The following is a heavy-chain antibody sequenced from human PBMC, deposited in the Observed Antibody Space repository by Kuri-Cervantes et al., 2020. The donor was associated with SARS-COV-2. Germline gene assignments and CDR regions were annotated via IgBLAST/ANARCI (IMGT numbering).Heavy chain of an antibody. Sequence: GESLKISCAASGFTFSDYYMNWVRQAPGQGLEWVSSISSSSTIYYADSVKGRFTISRDNAKNSLYLQMNSLRAEDTAVYYCARGYSRGGYSGYDRNFDYWGQGTRVTVYS. J-gene: IGHJ4*02. D-gene: IGHD5-12*01. CDR1: GFTFSDYY. CDR3: ARGYSRGGYSGYDRNFDY. V-gene: IGHV3-69-1*02. CDR2: ISSSSTI.